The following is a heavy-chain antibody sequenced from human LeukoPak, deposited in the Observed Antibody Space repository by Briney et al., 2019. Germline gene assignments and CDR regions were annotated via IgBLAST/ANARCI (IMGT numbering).Heavy chain of an antibody. J-gene: IGHJ3*02. Sequence: PSETLSLTCTVSGGSISSGTYYWGWIRQPAGKGLEWIGRIYSSGSTNYNPSLKSRVTMSVDTSRNQFSLNLTSVSAADTAIYYCARDLLHRGYAFDIWGQGTMVTVSS. D-gene: IGHD5-12*01. CDR2: IYSSGST. V-gene: IGHV4-61*02. CDR1: GGSISSGTYY. CDR3: ARDLLHRGYAFDI.